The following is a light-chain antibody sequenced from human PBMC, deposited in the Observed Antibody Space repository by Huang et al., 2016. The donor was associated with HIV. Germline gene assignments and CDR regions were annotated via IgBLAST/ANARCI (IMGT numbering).Light chain of an antibody. J-gene: IGKJ1*01. CDR1: QGISNS. Sequence: DIQMTQSPSSLSAFVGDSVTITCRASQGISNSLAWYQQRPGKAPKLLLFSATRLENGVPPRFSGSVSGTDFTLTISSLQPDDFATYYCQQYQRTPPTFGPGTEVEVK. CDR2: SAT. V-gene: IGKV1-NL1*01. CDR3: QQYQRTPPT.